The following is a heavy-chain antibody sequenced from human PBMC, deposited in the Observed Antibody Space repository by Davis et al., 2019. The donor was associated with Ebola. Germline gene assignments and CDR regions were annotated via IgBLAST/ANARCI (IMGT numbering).Heavy chain of an antibody. CDR1: GFTVSNTY. J-gene: IGHJ3*02. CDR2: IRNAGNT. V-gene: IGHV3-66*01. CDR3: ARGSALDM. Sequence: GESLKTSCAASGFTVSNTYMSWVRQAPGKGLEWVSVIRNAGNTSYAASVNGRFSISRDNSKNTVFLQMNGLGVEDTAVYYCARGSALDMWGQGTMVTVSP.